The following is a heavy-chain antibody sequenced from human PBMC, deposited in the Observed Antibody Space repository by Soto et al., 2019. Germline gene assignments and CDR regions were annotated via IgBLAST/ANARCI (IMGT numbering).Heavy chain of an antibody. CDR3: ARTFLGAHYDILTGYQYYFDY. CDR2: IYYSGST. CDR1: GGSISSYY. D-gene: IGHD3-9*01. Sequence: ETLSLTCTVSGGSISSYYWSWIRQPPGKGLEWIGYIYYSGSTNYNPSLKSRVTISVDTSKSQFSLKLSSVTAADTAVYYCARTFLGAHYDILTGYQYYFDYWGQGTLVTVSS. V-gene: IGHV4-59*01. J-gene: IGHJ4*02.